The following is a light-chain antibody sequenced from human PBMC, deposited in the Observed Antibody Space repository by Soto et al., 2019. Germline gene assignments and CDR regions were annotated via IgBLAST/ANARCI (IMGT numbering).Light chain of an antibody. CDR2: EVN. Sequence: QSVLTQPPSASGSPGQSVTISCTGTSSDIGAYNYVSWFQQHPGEAPKLIISEVNKRPSGVPDRFSGSKSGNTASLTVSGLQAEDEAEYYCTSYGGRDNLMFGGGTKVTVL. CDR1: SSDIGAYNY. J-gene: IGLJ3*02. CDR3: TSYGGRDNLM. V-gene: IGLV2-8*01.